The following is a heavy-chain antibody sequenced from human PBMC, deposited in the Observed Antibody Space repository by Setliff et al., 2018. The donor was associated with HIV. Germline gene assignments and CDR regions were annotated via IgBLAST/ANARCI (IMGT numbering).Heavy chain of an antibody. CDR1: GGSISSHY. Sequence: SETLSLTCTVSGGSISSHYWSWIRQPPGKGLEWIGYIYYSGSTNYNPSLKSRVTISVDTSKNQFSLKLSSVTAADTAVYYCARDYRCGSYHPYYYYYYMDVWGKGTTVTVSS. J-gene: IGHJ6*03. CDR2: IYYSGST. V-gene: IGHV4-59*11. CDR3: ARDYRCGSYHPYYYYYYMDV. D-gene: IGHD1-26*01.